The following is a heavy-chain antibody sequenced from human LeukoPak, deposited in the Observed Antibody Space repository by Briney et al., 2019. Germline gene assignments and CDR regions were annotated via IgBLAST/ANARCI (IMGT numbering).Heavy chain of an antibody. V-gene: IGHV3-64*01. J-gene: IGHJ4*02. D-gene: IGHD5-24*01. CDR2: ISSNGGST. CDR1: GFTFSSYA. CDR3: ARGRWATAYFDY. Sequence: GGSLRLSCAASGFTFSSYAMHWVRQAPGKGLEYVSAISSNGGSTYYANSVKGRFTISRDNSKNTLYLQMGSLRAEDMAVYYCARGRWATAYFDYWGQGTLVTVSS.